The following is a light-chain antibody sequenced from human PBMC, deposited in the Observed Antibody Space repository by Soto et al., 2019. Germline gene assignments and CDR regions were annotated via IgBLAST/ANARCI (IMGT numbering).Light chain of an antibody. CDR2: DAS. J-gene: IGKJ2*01. CDR3: QLYNSFLYT. Sequence: DIQMTQSPSTLSASVGDRVTITCRASQSISIWLAWYQQKPGKAPELLIYDASKLESGVPSRFSGSGSGTEFTLTIRSLQPDDFATYYCQLYNSFLYTFGQGTKLEIK. CDR1: QSISIW. V-gene: IGKV1-5*01.